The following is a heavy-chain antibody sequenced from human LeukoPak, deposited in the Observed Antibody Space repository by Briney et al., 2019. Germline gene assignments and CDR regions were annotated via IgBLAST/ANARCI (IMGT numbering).Heavy chain of an antibody. V-gene: IGHV3-30*18. CDR1: GFTFSSYG. J-gene: IGHJ6*03. CDR3: AKDQVVVVPAAKSHYYYYYYMDV. D-gene: IGHD2-2*01. Sequence: GGSLRLSCAASGFTFSSYGMHWVRQAPGKGLEWVAVISYDGSNKYYADSVKGRFTISRDNSKNTLYLQMNSLRAEDTAVYYCAKDQVVVVPAAKSHYYYYYYMDVWGKGTTVTVSS. CDR2: ISYDGSNK.